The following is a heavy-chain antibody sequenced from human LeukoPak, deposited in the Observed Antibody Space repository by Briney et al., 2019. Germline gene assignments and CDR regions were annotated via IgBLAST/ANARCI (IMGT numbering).Heavy chain of an antibody. D-gene: IGHD2-21*02. Sequence: SETLPLTXTVSGGSISGYYWSWIRQPPGKGLEWIAYIYYSGSTNYNPSLKSRVTISVDTSKKQFSLKLSSVTAADTAVYYCARVAYCGGDCYSFDYWGQGTLVTVSS. CDR1: GGSISGYY. V-gene: IGHV4-59*01. CDR3: ARVAYCGGDCYSFDY. CDR2: IYYSGST. J-gene: IGHJ4*02.